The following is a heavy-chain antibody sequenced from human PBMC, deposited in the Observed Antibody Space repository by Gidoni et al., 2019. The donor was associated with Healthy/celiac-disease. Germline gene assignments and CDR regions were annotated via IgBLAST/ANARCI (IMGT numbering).Heavy chain of an antibody. J-gene: IGHJ6*02. V-gene: IGHV3-30*18. Sequence: QVQLVESGGGVVQPGRSLRLSCAAPGFTFSRYGMHWVRQAPCKGLELVAVIAYDGSNKYYADSVKGRFTISRDNSKNTLYLQMNSLRAEDTAVYYCAKALGYCSGGSCYSDRWYYYGMDVWGQGTTVTVSS. CDR2: IAYDGSNK. D-gene: IGHD2-15*01. CDR1: GFTFSRYG. CDR3: AKALGYCSGGSCYSDRWYYYGMDV.